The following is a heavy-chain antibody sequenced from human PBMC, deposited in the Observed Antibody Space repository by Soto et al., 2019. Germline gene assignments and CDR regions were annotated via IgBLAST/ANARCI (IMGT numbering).Heavy chain of an antibody. CDR3: AGRRHFWSEYYYYMDV. J-gene: IGHJ6*03. CDR2: IYYSGST. D-gene: IGHD3-3*02. V-gene: IGHV4-39*01. Sequence: SETLSLTCTVSGGSISSSWYYWGWIRPPPGKGLEWIGSIYYSGSTYYNPSLKSRVTTSVDTSKNQFSLKLSSVTAADTAVYYCAGRRHFWSEYYYYMDVWGKGTTVTVSS. CDR1: GGSISSSWYY.